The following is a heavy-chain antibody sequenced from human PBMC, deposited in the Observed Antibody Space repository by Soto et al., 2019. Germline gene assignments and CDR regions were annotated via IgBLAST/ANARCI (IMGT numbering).Heavy chain of an antibody. CDR2: ISAYNGNT. V-gene: IGHV1-18*01. J-gene: IGHJ3*02. CDR1: GYTFNSYG. Sequence: QVQLMQSGAEVKKPGASVKVSCKASGYTFNSYGITWVRQAPGQGLEWMGWISAYNGNTNYAQNLQVRVTMTTDTSTSTAYRELRILRSDDTAVYYCARDQYDILTGYYSGYAFATWGQGTMVTVSS. CDR3: ARDQYDILTGYYSGYAFAT. D-gene: IGHD3-9*01.